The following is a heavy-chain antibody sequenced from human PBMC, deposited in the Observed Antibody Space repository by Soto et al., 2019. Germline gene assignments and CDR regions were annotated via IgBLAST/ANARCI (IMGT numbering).Heavy chain of an antibody. CDR1: GPSISGYY. Sequence: PSETLSLTCILSGPSISGYYWGWIRQPPGKGLEWIGNIYYSGRTYYNPSLKSRVTISVDTSKNQLSLKLSSVTAVDTAVYYCARGQLLPDYWGQGTLVTVSS. CDR2: IYYSGRT. CDR3: ARGQLLPDY. V-gene: IGHV4-39*07. D-gene: IGHD2-15*01. J-gene: IGHJ4*02.